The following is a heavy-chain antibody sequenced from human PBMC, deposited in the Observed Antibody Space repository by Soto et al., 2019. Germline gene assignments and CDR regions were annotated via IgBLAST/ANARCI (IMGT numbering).Heavy chain of an antibody. CDR1: GGTFSSYA. CDR3: ARGSDRYCSGGSCFSGAFDI. D-gene: IGHD2-15*01. J-gene: IGHJ3*02. Sequence: QVQLVQSGAEVKKPGSSVKVSCKASGGTFSSYAISWVRQAPGQGLEWMGGIIPIFGTANYAQKFQGRVTITADESTSTAYMELSSLRSEDTAVYYCARGSDRYCSGGSCFSGAFDIWGQGTMVTVSS. V-gene: IGHV1-69*01. CDR2: IIPIFGTA.